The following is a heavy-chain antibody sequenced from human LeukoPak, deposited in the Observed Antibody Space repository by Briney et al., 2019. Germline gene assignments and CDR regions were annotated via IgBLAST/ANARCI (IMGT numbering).Heavy chain of an antibody. J-gene: IGHJ5*02. CDR2: IYTSGST. D-gene: IGHD5-12*01. CDR3: AIDFSGYDYGWFDP. V-gene: IGHV4-4*07. CDR1: GGSISYFY. Sequence: PETLSLTCTVSGGSISYFYWGWIRQPAGKGLEWIGRIYTSGSTNYNPPLKSRVTMSVDTSKKQFSLKLSSVTAADTAVYYCAIDFSGYDYGWFDPWGRGTLVTVSS.